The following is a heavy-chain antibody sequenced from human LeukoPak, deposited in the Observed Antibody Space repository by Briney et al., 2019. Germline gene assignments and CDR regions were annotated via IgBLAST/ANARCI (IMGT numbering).Heavy chain of an antibody. J-gene: IGHJ4*02. D-gene: IGHD2-2*02. CDR1: GGSISSGSYY. V-gene: IGHV4-61*02. CDR3: LLYVGFIDY. CDR2: IYTSGST. Sequence: PSETLSLTCTVSGGSISSGSYYWSWIRQPAGKGLEWIGRIYTSGSTNYNPSLKSRVTISVDTSKNQFSLKLSSVTAADTAVYYCLLYVGFIDYWGQGTLVTVSS.